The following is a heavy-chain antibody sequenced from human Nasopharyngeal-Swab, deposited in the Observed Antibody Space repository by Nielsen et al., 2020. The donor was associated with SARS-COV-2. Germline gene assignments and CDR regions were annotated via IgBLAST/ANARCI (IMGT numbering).Heavy chain of an antibody. Sequence: SLKISCAASGFIFSSYGMHWARQAPGRGLEWVSGISWDSGNIGYADSVKGRFTISRDNAKNSLYLQMNSLRAEDTALYYCVKDNLLRAFDLWGQGTMVTVSS. V-gene: IGHV3-9*01. D-gene: IGHD2-15*01. CDR1: GFIFSSYG. J-gene: IGHJ3*01. CDR3: VKDNLLRAFDL. CDR2: ISWDSGNI.